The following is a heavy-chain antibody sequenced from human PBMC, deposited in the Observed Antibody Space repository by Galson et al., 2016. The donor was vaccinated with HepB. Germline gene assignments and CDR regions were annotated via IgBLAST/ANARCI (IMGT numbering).Heavy chain of an antibody. V-gene: IGHV1-46*01. D-gene: IGHD6-13*01. J-gene: IGHJ5*02. CDR1: GYTFTSYY. CDR2: INPSGDST. Sequence: SVKVSCKASGYTFTSYYMHWVRQAPGQGLEWMGIINPSGDSTNYAQKFQGRVTMTRDTSTSTVYMELSSLRSEDTAVYYCATDHGVVAAAGIELYNRFDPWGQGTRVTVSS. CDR3: ATDHGVVAAAGIELYNRFDP.